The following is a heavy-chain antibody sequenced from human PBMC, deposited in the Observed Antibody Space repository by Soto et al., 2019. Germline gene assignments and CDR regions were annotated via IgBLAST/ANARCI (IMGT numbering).Heavy chain of an antibody. CDR3: ARGVVVYQQLVRGRDRFDP. J-gene: IGHJ5*02. CDR2: IDGDGRTT. D-gene: IGHD2-8*02. V-gene: IGHV3-74*01. Sequence: EVQLVESGGGLVQPGGSLTLSCAVSGLTLRSYWMQWVRQAPGKGLEWVSRIDGDGRTTNYADSVKGRFTISRDNAKNTVYLHMNSLRVEDRAVYYCARGVVVYQQLVRGRDRFDPWGQGTLVTVSS. CDR1: GLTLRSYW.